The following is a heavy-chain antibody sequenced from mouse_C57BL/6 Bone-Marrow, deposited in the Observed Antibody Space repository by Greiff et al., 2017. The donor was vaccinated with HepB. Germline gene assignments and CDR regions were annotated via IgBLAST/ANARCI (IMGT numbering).Heavy chain of an antibody. CDR1: GYTFTSYG. D-gene: IGHD2-3*01. CDR3: ARGNYDGYYVWYFDV. V-gene: IGHV1-81*01. CDR2: IYPRSGNT. Sequence: QVQLKESGAELARPGASVKLSCKASGYTFTSYGISWVKQRTGQGLEWIGEIYPRSGNTYYNEKFKGKATLTADKSSSTAYMELRSLTSEDSAVYFCARGNYDGYYVWYFDVWGTGTTVTVSS. J-gene: IGHJ1*03.